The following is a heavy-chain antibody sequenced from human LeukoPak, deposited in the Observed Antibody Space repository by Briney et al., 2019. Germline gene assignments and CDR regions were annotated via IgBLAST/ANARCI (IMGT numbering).Heavy chain of an antibody. CDR3: ARGRHYYDTRGYSDAFDI. J-gene: IGHJ3*02. Sequence: GGSLRLSCAASRFTFGNYYMSWIRQAPGKGLEWIAYISSRDDSMNYADSLTGRFTISRDNAKNSLFLQMNSLRAEDTAVYYCARGRHYYDTRGYSDAFDIWGQGTLVTVSS. CDR1: RFTFGNYY. CDR2: ISSRDDSM. D-gene: IGHD3-22*01. V-gene: IGHV3-11*01.